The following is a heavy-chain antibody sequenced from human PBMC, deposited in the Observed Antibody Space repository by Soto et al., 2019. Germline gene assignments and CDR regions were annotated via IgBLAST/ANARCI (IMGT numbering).Heavy chain of an antibody. CDR3: ARHQILSYYGSGGFDY. CDR1: GYSFTSYW. D-gene: IGHD3-10*01. Sequence: GESLKISCKGSGYSFTSYWIGWVRQMPGKGLEWMGIIYPGDSDTRYSPSFQGQVTISADKSISTAYLQWSSLKASDTAMYYCARHQILSYYGSGGFDYWGQGTLVTVSS. V-gene: IGHV5-51*01. CDR2: IYPGDSDT. J-gene: IGHJ4*02.